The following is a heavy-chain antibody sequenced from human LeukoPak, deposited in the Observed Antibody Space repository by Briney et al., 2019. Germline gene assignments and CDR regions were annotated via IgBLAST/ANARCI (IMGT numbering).Heavy chain of an antibody. V-gene: IGHV3-11*01. CDR2: ISSSGSTI. Sequence: TGGSLRLSCAASGFTFSDYYMSWIRQAPGKGLEWVSYISSSGSTIYYADSVKGRFTISRDNAKNSLYLQMNSLRAEDTAVYYCARSGRDSNYYFDCWGQGTLVTVSS. CDR1: GFTFSDYY. J-gene: IGHJ4*02. D-gene: IGHD6-13*01. CDR3: ARSGRDSNYYFDC.